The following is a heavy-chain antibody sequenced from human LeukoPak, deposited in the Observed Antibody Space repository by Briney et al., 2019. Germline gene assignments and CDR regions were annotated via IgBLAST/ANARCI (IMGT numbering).Heavy chain of an antibody. CDR3: ARGSNYYGSGSYYNYGMDV. J-gene: IGHJ6*02. CDR1: GFTFSSYA. Sequence: PGGSLRLSCAASGFTFSSYAMSWVRQAPGKGLEWDSGISTSGGSSSYADSVKGRFTISRDNAKNSLYLQMNSLRAEDTAVYYCARGSNYYGSGSYYNYGMDVWGQGTTVTVSS. CDR2: ISTSGGSS. V-gene: IGHV3-23*01. D-gene: IGHD3-10*01.